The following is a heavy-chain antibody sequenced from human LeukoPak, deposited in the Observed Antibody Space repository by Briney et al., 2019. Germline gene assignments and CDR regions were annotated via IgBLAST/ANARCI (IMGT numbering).Heavy chain of an antibody. V-gene: IGHV5-51*01. Sequence: GESLKISCKGSGYSFTSYWIGWVRQMPGKGLEWMGIIYPGDSDTRYSPSFQGQVTISADKSISTAHLQWSSLKASDTAIYYCARFQAGSSSLYYFDYWGQGTLVTVSS. CDR1: GYSFTSYW. CDR2: IYPGDSDT. J-gene: IGHJ4*02. CDR3: ARFQAGSSSLYYFDY. D-gene: IGHD2-2*01.